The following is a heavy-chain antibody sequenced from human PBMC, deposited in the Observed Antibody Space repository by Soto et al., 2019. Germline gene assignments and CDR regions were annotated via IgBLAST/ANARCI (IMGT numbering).Heavy chain of an antibody. CDR3: AKDVVSGEGYNSFDC. CDR1: GFTFDDYG. J-gene: IGHJ4*02. Sequence: GGSLRLSCAASGFTFDDYGMVWVRQAPGKGLEWVSGISWNGGILDYADSVKGRFTISRDNAKNSLYLQMTSLRPEDTALYYCAKDVVSGEGYNSFDCWGRGTLVTVSS. CDR2: ISWNGGIL. V-gene: IGHV3-9*01. D-gene: IGHD5-12*01.